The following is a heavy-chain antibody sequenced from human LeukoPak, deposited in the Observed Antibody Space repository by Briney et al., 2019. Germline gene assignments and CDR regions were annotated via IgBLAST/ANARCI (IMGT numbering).Heavy chain of an antibody. Sequence: SETLSLTCTVARGSLSTSTYNWGWIRQPPGKGLEWIGSVYYTGITYYNPSVESRVTISVDTSKNHFSLELNSVTAADTGVYFCARQVRSPVVMFMDVWGKGTTVIVSS. CDR2: VYYTGIT. J-gene: IGHJ6*03. V-gene: IGHV4-39*01. CDR3: ARQVRSPVVMFMDV. CDR1: RGSLSTSTYN. D-gene: IGHD3-22*01.